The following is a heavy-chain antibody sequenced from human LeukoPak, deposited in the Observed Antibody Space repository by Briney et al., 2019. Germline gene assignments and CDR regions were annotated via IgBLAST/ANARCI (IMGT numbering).Heavy chain of an antibody. D-gene: IGHD6-19*01. J-gene: IGHJ4*02. CDR2: MSNDGSKQ. Sequence: QPGGSLRLSCAASGFTFSDFPMHWVRQAPGKGLEWVAVMSNDGSKQFYADFVRGRFTVSRDNSKNMFYLQMNTLRPDDTALYYCARGGSGFYYWGQGTLVTVSA. V-gene: IGHV3-30-3*01. CDR3: ARGGSGFYY. CDR1: GFTFSDFP.